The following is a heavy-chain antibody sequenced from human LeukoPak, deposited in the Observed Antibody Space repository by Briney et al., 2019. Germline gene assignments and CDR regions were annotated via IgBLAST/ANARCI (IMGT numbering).Heavy chain of an antibody. CDR3: ARGGDIVVVPAAYFDY. CDR1: GFTFSSYG. Sequence: GSLRLSCAASGFTFSSYGMHWVRQAPGKGLEWVSYISSSSSTIYYADSVKGRFTISRDNAKNSLYLQMNSLRAEDTAVYYCARGGDIVVVPAAYFDYWGQGTLVTVSS. J-gene: IGHJ4*02. V-gene: IGHV3-48*01. D-gene: IGHD2-2*01. CDR2: ISSSSSTI.